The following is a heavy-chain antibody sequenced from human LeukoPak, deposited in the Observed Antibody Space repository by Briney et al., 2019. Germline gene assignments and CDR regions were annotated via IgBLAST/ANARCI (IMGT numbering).Heavy chain of an antibody. D-gene: IGHD1-14*01. Sequence: GGSLRLSCAASGFTVITNDMTWVRQAPGKGLEWVSALYSDGNTKYADSVQGRFTISRDNSKNTLYLEMNSLSPDDTAVYYCARGVEPLAANTLAYWGQGTLVTVSS. J-gene: IGHJ4*02. CDR2: LYSDGNT. CDR1: GFTVITND. CDR3: ARGVEPLAANTLAY. V-gene: IGHV3-53*01.